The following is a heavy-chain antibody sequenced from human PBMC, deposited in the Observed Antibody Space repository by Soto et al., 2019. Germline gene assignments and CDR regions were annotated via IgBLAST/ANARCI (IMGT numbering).Heavy chain of an antibody. J-gene: IGHJ4*02. CDR3: ARDDDYPDNGFDY. CDR2: ILNDASGH. Sequence: QVQLVEFGGGVVQPGTSLRLSCAASGFTFSRHGMHWVRQTPGKGLEWLAVILNDASGHWYADSVKGRFTISRDNFENTLYLQMNGLRLEDTAMYYCARDDDYPDNGFDYWGQGTLVTVSS. D-gene: IGHD4-17*01. V-gene: IGHV3-33*01. CDR1: GFTFSRHG.